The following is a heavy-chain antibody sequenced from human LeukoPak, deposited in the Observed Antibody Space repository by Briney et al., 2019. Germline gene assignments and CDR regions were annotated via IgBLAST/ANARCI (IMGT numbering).Heavy chain of an antibody. CDR3: VRHGRTSCGIDY. D-gene: IGHD1-1*01. V-gene: IGHV5-51*01. CDR2: IYPGDSDT. Sequence: GESLKISCKGSGYSLTSDGIGWARQMPGKGLESMGIIYPGDSDTRYSPSFQGQVTISADKSISTAYLQWSRLKASDTVMYYCVRHGRTSCGIDYWGQGTLVTVSS. CDR1: GYSLTSDG. J-gene: IGHJ4*02.